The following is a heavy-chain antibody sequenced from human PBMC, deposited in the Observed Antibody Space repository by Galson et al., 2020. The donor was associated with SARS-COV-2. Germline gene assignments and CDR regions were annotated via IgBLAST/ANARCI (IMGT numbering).Heavy chain of an antibody. CDR1: GFSFRSYG. Sequence: QAGGSLRLPCVASGFSFRSYGMHWVRQAPGKGLEWVAVIWFDGSKKYYGDSVKGRFTISRDNSKNTLYLQMNSLRAEDTAVYYCARDRSSSWYIGVQDFDHWGQGTLVTVSS. J-gene: IGHJ4*02. CDR3: ARDRSSSWYIGVQDFDH. D-gene: IGHD6-13*01. V-gene: IGHV3-33*01. CDR2: IWFDGSKK.